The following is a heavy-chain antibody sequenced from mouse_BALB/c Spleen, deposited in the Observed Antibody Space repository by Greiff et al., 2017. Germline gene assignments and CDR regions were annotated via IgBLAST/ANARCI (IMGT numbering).Heavy chain of an antibody. J-gene: IGHJ4*01. CDR1: GYTFTSYW. Sequence: VQLQQSGPELVKPGASVKMSCKASGYTFTSYWMHWVKQRPGQGLEWIGYINPSTGYTEYNQKFKDKATLTADKSSSTAYMQLSSLTSEDSAVYYCARRSYSPMDYWGQGTSVTVSS. D-gene: IGHD2-10*01. CDR3: ARRSYSPMDY. CDR2: INPSTGYT. V-gene: IGHV1S26*01.